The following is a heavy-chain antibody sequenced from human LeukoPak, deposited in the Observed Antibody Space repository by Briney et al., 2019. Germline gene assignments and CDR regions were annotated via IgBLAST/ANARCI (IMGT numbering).Heavy chain of an antibody. CDR3: AKDQDVYSGSQS. CDR1: GFTFSSYA. CDR2: ISGSDSST. V-gene: IGHV3-23*01. D-gene: IGHD1-26*01. J-gene: IGHJ4*02. Sequence: GGSLRLSCAASGFTFSSYAMSWVRQAPGKGLEWVSTISGSDSSTYYADSVRGRFTISRDNSKNTVFLQMNSLRVEDTAIYYCAKDQDVYSGSQSWGQGTLATVSS.